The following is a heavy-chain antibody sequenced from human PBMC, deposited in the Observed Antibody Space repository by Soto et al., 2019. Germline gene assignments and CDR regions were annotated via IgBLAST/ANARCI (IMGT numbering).Heavy chain of an antibody. CDR2: IVVGSGNT. J-gene: IGHJ3*02. D-gene: IGHD3-16*02. CDR3: AAVYYDYIWGSYRSENDAFDI. Sequence: ASVKVSCKASGFTFTSSAMQWVRQARGQRLEWKGWIVVGSGNTNYAQKFQERVTITRDMSTSTAYMELSSLRSEDTAVYYCAAVYYDYIWGSYRSENDAFDIWGQGTMVTVSS. V-gene: IGHV1-58*02. CDR1: GFTFTSSA.